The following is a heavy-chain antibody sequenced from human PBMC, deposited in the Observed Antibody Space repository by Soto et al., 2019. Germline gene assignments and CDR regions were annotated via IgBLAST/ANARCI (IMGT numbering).Heavy chain of an antibody. Sequence: SETLSLTCTVSGGSISSYYWSWIRQPPGKGLEWIGYIYYSGSTNYNPSLKSRVTISVDTSKNQFSLKLSSVTAADTAVYYCARSGYCSSTSCYGPDAFDIWGQGTMVTVSS. D-gene: IGHD2-2*01. V-gene: IGHV4-59*08. J-gene: IGHJ3*02. CDR1: GGSISSYY. CDR3: ARSGYCSSTSCYGPDAFDI. CDR2: IYYSGST.